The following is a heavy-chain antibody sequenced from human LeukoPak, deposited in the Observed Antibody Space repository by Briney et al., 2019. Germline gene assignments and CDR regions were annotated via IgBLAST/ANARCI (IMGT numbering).Heavy chain of an antibody. CDR3: ARDPLTLYDYYMDV. CDR1: GFTFSSYW. D-gene: IGHD3-9*01. CDR2: IKQDGSEK. Sequence: GGSLRLSCAASGFTFSSYWMSWVRQAPGKGLEWVVNIKQDGSEKYYGDSVKGRFTISRDNAKNSLYLQMNSLRAEDTAVYYCARDPLTLYDYYMDVWGKGTTVTVSS. J-gene: IGHJ6*03. V-gene: IGHV3-7*01.